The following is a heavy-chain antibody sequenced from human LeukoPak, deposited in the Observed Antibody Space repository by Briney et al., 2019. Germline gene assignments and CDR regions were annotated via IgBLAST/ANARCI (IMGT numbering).Heavy chain of an antibody. J-gene: IGHJ4*02. CDR1: GYTFTSYG. V-gene: IGHV1-18*01. D-gene: IGHD6-13*01. CDR3: ARTSGDSSGWYVPFDY. Sequence: GASVKVSCKASGYTFTSYGISWVRQAPGQGLQWMGWISAYNGNINYAQKFQGRVTMTTDTSTSTAYMELRSLRSDDTAVYYCARTSGDSSGWYVPFDYWGQGTLVTVSS. CDR2: ISAYNGNI.